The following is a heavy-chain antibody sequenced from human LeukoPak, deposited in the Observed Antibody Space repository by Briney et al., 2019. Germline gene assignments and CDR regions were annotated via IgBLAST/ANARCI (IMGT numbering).Heavy chain of an antibody. CDR3: ARDPYSGSYGDYYYYYMDV. V-gene: IGHV3-21*01. CDR1: GFAFSNYS. Sequence: GGSLRLSCAASGFAFSNYSMNWVRQAPGKGLEWVSSISSRSSYIYYADSVKGRFTISRDNAKSSLYLQMNSLRDEDTAVYYCARDPYSGSYGDYYYYYMDVWGKGTTVTISS. D-gene: IGHD1-26*01. CDR2: ISSRSSYI. J-gene: IGHJ6*03.